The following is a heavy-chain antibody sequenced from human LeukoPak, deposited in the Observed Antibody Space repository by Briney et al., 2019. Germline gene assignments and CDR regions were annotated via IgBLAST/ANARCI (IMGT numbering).Heavy chain of an antibody. CDR2: IYYSGST. J-gene: IGHJ5*02. V-gene: IGHV4-59*01. Sequence: SETLSLTCTVSGGSISSYYWNWIRQPPGKGLECFGYIYYSGSTNYNPSLKSRVTISVDTSKNQFSLKLSSVTAADTAVYYCARVHSSGWYGGWFDPWGQGTLVTVSS. CDR3: ARVHSSGWYGGWFDP. CDR1: GGSISSYY. D-gene: IGHD6-19*01.